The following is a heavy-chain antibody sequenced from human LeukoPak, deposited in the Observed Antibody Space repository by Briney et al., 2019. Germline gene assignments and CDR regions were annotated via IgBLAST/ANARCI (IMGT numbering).Heavy chain of an antibody. D-gene: IGHD2-15*01. CDR3: AKDYARGGCSLAHCNPIDS. J-gene: IGHJ4*02. V-gene: IGHV3-23*01. CDR1: GFTFSTFA. CDR2: FSPDGI. Sequence: GGSLRLSCAASGFTFSTFAMTSVRQAPGKGLGWVSTFSPDGIHYADSVKGRFAISRDDSMSTLFLQMNSLRAEDTAIYYCAKDYARGGCSLAHCNPIDSWGQGTLVTVSS.